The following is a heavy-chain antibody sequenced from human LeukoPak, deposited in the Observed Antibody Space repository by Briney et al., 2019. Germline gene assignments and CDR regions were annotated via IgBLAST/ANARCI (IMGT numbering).Heavy chain of an antibody. CDR1: GFNFPSFW. D-gene: IGHD3-10*01. CDR2: IDPNDSDT. V-gene: IGHV5-10-1*01. Sequence: GESLKISCQASGFNFPSFWISWVRQMPGKGLEWIGRIDPNDSDTNYRPAFQGHVTISADKSISTAYLQWSSLKASDTAMYYCARVGEENRYFDCWGQGTLVTVSS. J-gene: IGHJ4*02. CDR3: ARVGEENRYFDC.